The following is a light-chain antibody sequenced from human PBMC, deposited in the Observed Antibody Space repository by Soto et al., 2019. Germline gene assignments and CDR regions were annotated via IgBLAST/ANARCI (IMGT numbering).Light chain of an antibody. V-gene: IGKV1-5*01. CDR3: QQYKSFPYT. Sequence: DIQMTQSPSTLSASVGDRVTITCRASQSINSRLAWYQQKPGKAPNLLMYDASSLESGVPSTFSGSGSGTDFTLTISSLQPEDFATYYCQQYKSFPYTFGQRTKLEIK. J-gene: IGKJ2*01. CDR2: DAS. CDR1: QSINSR.